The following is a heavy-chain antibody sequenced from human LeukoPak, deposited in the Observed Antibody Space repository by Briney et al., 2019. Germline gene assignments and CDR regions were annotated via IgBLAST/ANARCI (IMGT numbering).Heavy chain of an antibody. V-gene: IGHV3-30-3*01. D-gene: IGHD3-9*01. CDR2: ISYDGSNK. CDR1: GFTFSSYA. Sequence: GRSLRLSCAASGFTFSSYAIHWVRQAPGKGLEWVAVISYDGSNKYYADSVKGRFTISRDNSKNTLYLQMNSLRAEDTAVYYCARRDDILTGYDYWGQGTLATVSS. CDR3: ARRDDILTGYDY. J-gene: IGHJ4*02.